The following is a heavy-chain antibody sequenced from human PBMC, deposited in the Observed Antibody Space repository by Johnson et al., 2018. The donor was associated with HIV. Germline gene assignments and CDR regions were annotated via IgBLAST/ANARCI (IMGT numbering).Heavy chain of an antibody. CDR2: ISHDGSNK. CDR3: AREGAWEPPLDAIDI. D-gene: IGHD1-26*01. Sequence: QVQLVESGGGVVQPGRSLRLSCAASGFPFSTYSMHWVRQAPGKGLEWVTVISHDGSNKYYADSLKGRFTISRDNSKNTLYLQMNSLRAEDTAVYYCAREGAWEPPLDAIDIWGQGTIVTVSS. CDR1: GFPFSTYS. J-gene: IGHJ3*02. V-gene: IGHV3-30-3*01.